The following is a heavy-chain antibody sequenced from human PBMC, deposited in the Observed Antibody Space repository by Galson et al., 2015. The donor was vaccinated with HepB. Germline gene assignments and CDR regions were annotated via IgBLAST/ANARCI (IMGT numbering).Heavy chain of an antibody. J-gene: IGHJ4*02. CDR3: ARAQIFYRRFDY. Sequence: SVKVSCKASGYTFTSYYMHWVRQAPGQGLEWMGIINPSGGTTSYAQKSQGRVTMTRDTSTSTVYMDLSSLRSEDTAVYYCARAQIFYRRFDYWGQGTLVTVSS. CDR1: GYTFTSYY. CDR2: INPSGGTT. D-gene: IGHD1-14*01. V-gene: IGHV1-46*01.